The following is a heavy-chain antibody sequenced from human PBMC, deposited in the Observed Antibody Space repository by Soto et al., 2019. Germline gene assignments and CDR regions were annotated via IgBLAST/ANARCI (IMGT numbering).Heavy chain of an antibody. V-gene: IGHV3-23*01. J-gene: IGHJ4*02. Sequence: EVQLLESGGGLIQPGGSPRLSCEASGFTFSNYGMTWVRLAPGKGLEWVSTISGSGGRTFYADPVKGRFTISRDNSKNTLYLQMKSLRAEDTAVYYCAKEMIASTLADFFDYWGQGTLVTVSS. CDR1: GFTFSNYG. D-gene: IGHD2-21*01. CDR3: AKEMIASTLADFFDY. CDR2: ISGSGGRT.